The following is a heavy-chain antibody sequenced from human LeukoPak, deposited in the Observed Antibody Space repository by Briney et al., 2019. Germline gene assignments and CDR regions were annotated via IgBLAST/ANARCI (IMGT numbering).Heavy chain of an antibody. CDR2: INAGNGNT. Sequence: ASVKVSCKASGYTFTSYAMHWVRQAPGQRLEWMGWINAGNGNTKYSQKFQGRVTITRDTSASTAYMELSSLRSEDTAVYYCARDHYGDYDRELFDYWGQGTLVTVSS. D-gene: IGHD4-17*01. CDR1: GYTFTSYA. V-gene: IGHV1-3*01. J-gene: IGHJ4*02. CDR3: ARDHYGDYDRELFDY.